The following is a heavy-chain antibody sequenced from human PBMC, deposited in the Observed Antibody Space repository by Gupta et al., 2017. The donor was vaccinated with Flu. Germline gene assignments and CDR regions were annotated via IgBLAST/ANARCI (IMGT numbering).Heavy chain of an antibody. J-gene: IGHJ4*02. D-gene: IGHD1-1*01. V-gene: IGHV1-3*01. Sequence: HWLRQAPGQRLEWMGWVNAGNGHTRYSQRFQGRLTITRDTSATTAYMELSSLRSEDTAIYFCARGIWTGTSFQYYLDSWGQGTLVTVSS. CDR3: ARGIWTGTSFQYYLDS. CDR2: VNAGNGHT.